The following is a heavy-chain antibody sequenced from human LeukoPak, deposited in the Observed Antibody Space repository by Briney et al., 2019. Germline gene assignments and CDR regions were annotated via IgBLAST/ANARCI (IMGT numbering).Heavy chain of an antibody. D-gene: IGHD3-9*01. CDR3: AREVRYFDWFQKNYYYYGMDV. J-gene: IGHJ6*02. CDR2: IYYSGST. V-gene: IGHV4-30-4*01. CDR1: GGSISSGDYY. Sequence: SQTLSLTCTVSGGSISSGDYYWSWIRQPPGKGLEWIGYIYYSGSTYYNPSLKSRVTISVDTSKNQFSLKLSSVTAADTAVYYCAREVRYFDWFQKNYYYYGMDVWGQGTTVTVSS.